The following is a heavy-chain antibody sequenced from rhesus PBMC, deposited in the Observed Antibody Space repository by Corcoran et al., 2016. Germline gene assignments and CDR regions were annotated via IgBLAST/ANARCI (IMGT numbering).Heavy chain of an antibody. CDR1: GFTFSSYG. CDR3: AKGAGYFDY. V-gene: IGHV3S5*01. J-gene: IGHJ4*01. Sequence: EVQLVETGGGLVQPGGSLKLSCAASGFTFSSYGMSWVRQAPGKGLEWVSAINSGGGGTSYADSVKGRFTISRDNSKNTLSLQMNSLRAEDTAVYYCAKGAGYFDYWGQGVLVTVSS. CDR2: INSGGGGT.